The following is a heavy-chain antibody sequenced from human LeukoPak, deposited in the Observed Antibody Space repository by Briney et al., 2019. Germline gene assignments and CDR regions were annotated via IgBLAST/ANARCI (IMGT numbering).Heavy chain of an antibody. V-gene: IGHV3-9*01. CDR3: AKVSRGSGFTTPLDY. CDR1: GFTFDDNA. J-gene: IGHJ4*02. D-gene: IGHD3-22*01. CDR2: ISWNSGSI. Sequence: GGSLRLSCAASGFTFDDNAMNWFRQAPGKGLDWVSVISWNSGSIGYADSVKGRFTISRDNAKKSLYLQMNSLRAEDTAVYYCAKVSRGSGFTTPLDYWGQGTLVTVSS.